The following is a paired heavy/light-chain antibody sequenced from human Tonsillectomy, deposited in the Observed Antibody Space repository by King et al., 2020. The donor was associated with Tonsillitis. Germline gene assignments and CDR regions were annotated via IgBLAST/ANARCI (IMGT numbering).Heavy chain of an antibody. Sequence: QVQLVQSGTEVKEPGASVKVSCKASGYPFRSYEITWVRQAPGQGLEWMGWINVHMGHTNYAQKFQGRVTMTTDISTTTAYMELRSLKADDTAVYYCARKYYDFWSGSHPFDSWGQGTLVTVSS. J-gene: IGHJ4*02. D-gene: IGHD3-3*01. CDR2: INVHMGHT. V-gene: IGHV1-18*01. CDR1: GYPFRSYE. CDR3: ARKYYDFWSGSHPFDS.
Light chain of an antibody. V-gene: IGKV3-20*01. Sequence: EIVLTQSPGTLSLSPGERATLSCRASQSVTSSSLAWYQQSPGQAPRLLIYAASDRATGIPDRFSASGSGTDFTLTISRLEPEDFAVYYCQQYDTSSSTFGQGTRLEIK. J-gene: IGKJ5*01. CDR1: QSVTSSS. CDR3: QQYDTSSST. CDR2: AAS.